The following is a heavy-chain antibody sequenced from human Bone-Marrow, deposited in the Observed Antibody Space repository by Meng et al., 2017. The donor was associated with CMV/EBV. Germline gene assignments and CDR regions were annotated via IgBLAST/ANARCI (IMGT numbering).Heavy chain of an antibody. J-gene: IGHJ4*02. CDR3: ARDHEGVDTAMVTQYYYDSSTNY. CDR2: INPNSGGT. Sequence: ASVKVSCKASGYTFTGYYMHWVRQAPGQGLEWMGWINPNSGGTNYAQKFQGRVTMTRDTSISTAYMELSRLRSDDTAVYYCARDHEGVDTAMVTQYYYDSSTNYWGQGPLVPVSS. CDR1: GYTFTGYY. D-gene: IGHD5-18*01. V-gene: IGHV1-2*02.